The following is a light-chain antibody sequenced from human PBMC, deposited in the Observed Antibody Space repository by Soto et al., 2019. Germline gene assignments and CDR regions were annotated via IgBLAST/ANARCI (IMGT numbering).Light chain of an antibody. CDR2: LGS. V-gene: IGKV2-28*01. CDR3: MQALQTPLT. CDR1: QNLLHSNGNTY. J-gene: IGKJ4*01. Sequence: DIVMTQSPLSLPVTPGEPASISCRSSQNLLHSNGNTYLDWYLQRPGQSPQLLIYLGSNRASGVPDRFSGSGSGTEFTLKISRVEAEDVGIYYCMQALQTPLTFGGGTKVEIK.